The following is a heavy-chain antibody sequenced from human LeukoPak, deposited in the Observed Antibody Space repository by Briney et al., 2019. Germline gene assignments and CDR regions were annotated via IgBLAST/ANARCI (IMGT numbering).Heavy chain of an antibody. D-gene: IGHD1-26*01. CDR1: KFTFSNYE. Sequence: GGSLRLSCAASKFTFSNYEMNWVRQPPGKGREGVAHINSSGGTIYYANPLKDRFTISRDNAKNSLYLQMSSLRAEDTAVYYCASRVGSCGDAFDLWGRGTMVRVSS. V-gene: IGHV3-48*03. CDR3: ASRVGSCGDAFDL. J-gene: IGHJ3*01. CDR2: INSSGGTI.